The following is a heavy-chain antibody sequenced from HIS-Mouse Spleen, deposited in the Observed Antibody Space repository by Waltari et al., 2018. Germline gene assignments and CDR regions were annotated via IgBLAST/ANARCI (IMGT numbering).Heavy chain of an antibody. D-gene: IGHD2-2*01. J-gene: IGHJ4*02. CDR2: IIPILGIA. CDR1: GGTFSRYA. V-gene: IGHV1-69*04. Sequence: QVQLVQSGAVVKKPGSSVKVSCKAAGGTFSRYAISWVRQAPGQGLEWMARIIPILGIANYAQKFQGSVTITADKSTSTAYMELSSLRSEDTAVYYCARCSPVVPAASSLDYWGQGTLVTVSS. CDR3: ARCSPVVPAASSLDY.